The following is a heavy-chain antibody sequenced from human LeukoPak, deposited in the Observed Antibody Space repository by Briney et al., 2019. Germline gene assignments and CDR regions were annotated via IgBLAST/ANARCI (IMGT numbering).Heavy chain of an antibody. D-gene: IGHD3-22*01. CDR1: GYTFTSYV. CDR2: ITAYNGNT. V-gene: IGHV1-18*01. J-gene: IGHJ4*02. CDR3: ARVNPPGISMIVDY. Sequence: ASVKVSCKASGYTFTSYVISCVRQAPEHGLEWMGWITAYNGNTNYAQKFQGRVTMNRDTSTSTAYMQLRSLRSDDTAVYYCARVNPPGISMIVDYWGQGTLVTVSS.